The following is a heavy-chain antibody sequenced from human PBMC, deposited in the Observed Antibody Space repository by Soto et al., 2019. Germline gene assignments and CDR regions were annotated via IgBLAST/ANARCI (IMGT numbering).Heavy chain of an antibody. CDR2: VSGNNGAS. CDR3: VRDQKYFRVNGNWFDS. V-gene: IGHV1-18*01. Sequence: ASVKVSCKASGYTFNKYGFNWVRQAPGQGLEWMGWVSGNNGASNPAPKVQGRITMTLDTSTGVSYMALRSLRSDDTAIYYCVRDQKYFRVNGNWFDSWGQGTLVTVSS. CDR1: GYTFNKYG. J-gene: IGHJ5*01. D-gene: IGHD2-2*01.